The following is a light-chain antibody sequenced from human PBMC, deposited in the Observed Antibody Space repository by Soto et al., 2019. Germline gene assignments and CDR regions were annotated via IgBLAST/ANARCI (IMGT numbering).Light chain of an antibody. CDR3: CSYACSSTPYV. J-gene: IGLJ1*01. Sequence: ALTQPASVSGSPGQSITISCTGTSSDVGSYNLVSWYRQHPGKAPKLMIYEGSKRPSGVSNRFSGSKSGNTASLTISGLQAEDEADYYCCSYACSSTPYVFLTGSKVTVL. CDR1: SSDVGSYNL. CDR2: EGS. V-gene: IGLV2-23*01.